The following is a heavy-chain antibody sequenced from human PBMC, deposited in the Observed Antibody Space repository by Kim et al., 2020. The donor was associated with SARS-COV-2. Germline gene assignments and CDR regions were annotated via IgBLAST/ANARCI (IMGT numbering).Heavy chain of an antibody. D-gene: IGHD3-22*01. CDR3: ARDHHPYYYDSSGLRYGMDV. CDR1: GDSVSSNSAA. CDR2: TYYRSKWYN. Sequence: SQTLSLTCAISGDSVSSNSAAWNWIRQSPSRGLEWLGRTYYRSKWYNDYAVSVKSRITINPDTSKNQFSLQLNSVTPEDTAVYYCARDHHPYYYDSSGLRYGMDVWGQGTTVTVSS. J-gene: IGHJ6*02. V-gene: IGHV6-1*01.